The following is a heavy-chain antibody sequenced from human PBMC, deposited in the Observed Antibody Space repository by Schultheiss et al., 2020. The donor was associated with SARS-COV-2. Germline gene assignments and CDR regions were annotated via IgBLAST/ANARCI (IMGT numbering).Heavy chain of an antibody. V-gene: IGHV2-70*01. CDR1: GFSLGTSGMC. Sequence: SGPTLVKPTQTLTLTCTFSGFSLGTSGMCVSWIRQPPGKALEWLALIDWDDDKYYSTSLKTRLTISKDTSKNQVVLTMTNMDPVDTATYYCARIGYSSPRYGMDVWGQGTTVTVSS. CDR3: ARIGYSSPRYGMDV. J-gene: IGHJ6*02. D-gene: IGHD6-13*01. CDR2: IDWDDDK.